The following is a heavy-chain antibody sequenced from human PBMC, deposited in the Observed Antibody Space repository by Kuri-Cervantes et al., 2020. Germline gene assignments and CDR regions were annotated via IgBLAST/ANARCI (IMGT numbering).Heavy chain of an antibody. CDR3: AKSSGWSRGDYFDY. J-gene: IGHJ4*02. D-gene: IGHD6-19*01. Sequence: GESLKISCAASGFTFSSYAMSWVRQAPGKGLEWVSAISGSGGSTYHADSVKGRFTISRDNSKNTLYLQMNSLRAEDTAVYYCAKSSGWSRGDYFDYWGQGTLVTVSS. V-gene: IGHV3-23*01. CDR2: ISGSGGST. CDR1: GFTFSSYA.